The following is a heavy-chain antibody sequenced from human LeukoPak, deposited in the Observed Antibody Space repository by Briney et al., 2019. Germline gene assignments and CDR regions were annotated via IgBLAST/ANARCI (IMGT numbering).Heavy chain of an antibody. CDR1: GGSISSYY. Sequence: SETLSLTCTVSGGSISSYYWSWIRQPPGEGLEWIGFIYHSGSTNYNPSLKSRVTISLDRSKNQFSLKLRSVTAADTAVYYCARLQVHCGGDCYTRWFDPWGQGTLVTVSS. J-gene: IGHJ5*02. CDR3: ARLQVHCGGDCYTRWFDP. CDR2: IYHSGST. V-gene: IGHV4-59*08. D-gene: IGHD2-21*02.